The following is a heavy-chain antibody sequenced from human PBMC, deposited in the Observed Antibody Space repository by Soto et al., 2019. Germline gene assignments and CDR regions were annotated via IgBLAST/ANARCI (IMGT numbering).Heavy chain of an antibody. D-gene: IGHD2-21*02. CDR2: ISAYNGNT. CDR3: ARWVTAISLNYFDY. Sequence: GASVKVSCKASGYTFTSYGISWVRQAPGQGLEWMGWISAYNGNTNYAQKLQGRVTMTTDTSTSTAYMELRSLRSDDTAVYYCARWVTAISLNYFDYWGQGTLVTVSS. CDR1: GYTFTSYG. J-gene: IGHJ4*02. V-gene: IGHV1-18*04.